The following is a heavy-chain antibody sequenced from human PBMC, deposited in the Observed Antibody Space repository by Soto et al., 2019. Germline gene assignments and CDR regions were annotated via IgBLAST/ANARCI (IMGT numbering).Heavy chain of an antibody. D-gene: IGHD3-22*01. Sequence: EVQLLESGGGLGQPGGSLRLSCAASGVTFSSYAMSWVRQAPGKGLEWVSAISGSGGSTYYADSVKGRFTISRDNSKNTLYLQMNSLRAEDTAVYYCAKDHHDYYDSSGYYLGFDYWGQGTLVTVSS. CDR1: GVTFSSYA. J-gene: IGHJ4*02. CDR3: AKDHHDYYDSSGYYLGFDY. CDR2: ISGSGGST. V-gene: IGHV3-23*01.